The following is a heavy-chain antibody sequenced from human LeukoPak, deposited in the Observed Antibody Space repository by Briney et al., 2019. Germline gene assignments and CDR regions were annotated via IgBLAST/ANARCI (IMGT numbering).Heavy chain of an antibody. CDR3: ARTAALFGRDNWFDP. Sequence: SVKVSCKASGGTFSSYAISWVRRAPGQGLEWMGGIIPIFGTANYAQKFQGRVTITTDESTSTAYMELSSLRSEDTAVYYCARTAALFGRDNWFDPWGQGTLVTVSS. CDR2: IIPIFGTA. V-gene: IGHV1-69*05. CDR1: GGTFSSYA. D-gene: IGHD6-13*01. J-gene: IGHJ5*02.